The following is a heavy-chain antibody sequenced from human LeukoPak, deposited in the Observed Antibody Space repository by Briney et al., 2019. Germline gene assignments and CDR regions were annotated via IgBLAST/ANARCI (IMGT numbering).Heavy chain of an antibody. CDR2: IHYSGTT. CDR1: GGSISSGGYY. CDR3: ARARATMVIHTPCGS. V-gene: IGHV4-31*03. Sequence: SETLSLTCTVSGGSISSGGYYWSCIRQHPRKGLEWLGYIHYSGTTYYNPSRRSRLTIAVETSKNQCSLNLSSVTAAGTAVYYCARARATMVIHTPCGSWGQGTLDTVSS. J-gene: IGHJ5*02. D-gene: IGHD4-23*01.